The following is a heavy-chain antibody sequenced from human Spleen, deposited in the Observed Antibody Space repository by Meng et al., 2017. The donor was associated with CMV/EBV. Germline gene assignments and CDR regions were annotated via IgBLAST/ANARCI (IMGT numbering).Heavy chain of an antibody. CDR3: ARGVRGATKMYYFDY. CDR1: GGSFSGYY. Sequence: SETLSLTCAVYGGSFSGYYWSWIRQPPGKGLEWIGYIYYSGSTNYNPSLKSRVTISVDTSKNQFSLKLSSVTAADTAVYYCARGVRGATKMYYFDYWGQGTLVTVSS. D-gene: IGHD1-26*01. CDR2: IYYSGST. J-gene: IGHJ4*02. V-gene: IGHV4-59*01.